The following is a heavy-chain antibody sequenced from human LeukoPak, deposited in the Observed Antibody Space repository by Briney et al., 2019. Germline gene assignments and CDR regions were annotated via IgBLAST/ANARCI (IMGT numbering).Heavy chain of an antibody. J-gene: IGHJ4*02. CDR2: ISYDGSNK. CDR1: GFTFSSYA. V-gene: IGHV3-30*04. D-gene: IGHD6-19*01. Sequence: GGSLRLSCAASGFTFSSYAMHWVRQAPGKGLEWVAVISYDGSNKYYADSVKGRFTISRDNSKNTLYLQMNSLRVEDTAVYYCARVTRRYSSGWYYFDYWGQGTLVTVSS. CDR3: ARVTRRYSSGWYYFDY.